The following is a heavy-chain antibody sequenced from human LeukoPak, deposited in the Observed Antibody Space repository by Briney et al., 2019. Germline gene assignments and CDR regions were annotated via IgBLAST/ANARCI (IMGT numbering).Heavy chain of an antibody. D-gene: IGHD4-23*01. J-gene: IGHJ4*02. V-gene: IGHV3-7*03. CDR3: AGHTVATSL. CDR1: GFTFGSSW. CDR2: INQEGRDK. Sequence: GGSLRLSCAASGFTFGSSWMSWVRQAPGKGLEWVANINQEGRDKYYVDSVKGRFTISRDNGKNSLYLQMNSLRADDTAVYYCAGHTVATSLWGQGALVTVSS.